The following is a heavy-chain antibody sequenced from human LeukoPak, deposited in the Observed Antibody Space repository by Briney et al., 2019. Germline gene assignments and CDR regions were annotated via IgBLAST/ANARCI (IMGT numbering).Heavy chain of an antibody. CDR2: MKPNSGNT. J-gene: IGHJ5*02. V-gene: IGHV1-8*01. CDR1: GYTFTRYD. CDR3: ARGYYEIWSGVPSGNWLDH. Sequence: ASVKVSCKASGYTFTRYDINWVRQATGQGLEWRGWMKPNSGNTGYAQKFQGRVTMTRNTSIRTAYMELSSLRSEDTAVYYCARGYYEIWSGVPSGNWLDHWGQGTLVTVSS. D-gene: IGHD3-3*01.